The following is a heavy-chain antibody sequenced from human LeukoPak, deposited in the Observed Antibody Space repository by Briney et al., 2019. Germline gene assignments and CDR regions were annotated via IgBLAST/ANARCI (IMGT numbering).Heavy chain of an antibody. D-gene: IGHD3-10*01. V-gene: IGHV3-23*01. CDR1: GFIFSDYV. J-gene: IGHJ4*02. CDR3: AEGGDPRWYYFDY. Sequence: PGGSLRLSCAASGFIFSDYVMAWVRQVPGKGLECVSAISGGGDSTYYADSVKGRFTISRDNSKNTLYLQMNSLRAEDTAVYYCAEGGDPRWYYFDYWGQGTLVTVSS. CDR2: ISGGGDST.